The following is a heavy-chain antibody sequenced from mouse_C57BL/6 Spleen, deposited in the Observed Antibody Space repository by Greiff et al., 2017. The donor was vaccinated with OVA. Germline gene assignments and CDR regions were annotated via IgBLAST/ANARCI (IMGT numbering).Heavy chain of an antibody. CDR3: ASLLGAMDY. J-gene: IGHJ4*01. Sequence: VQLKESGGGLVQPGGSLSLSCAASGFTFTDYYMSWVRQPPGKALEWLGFIRNKANGYTTEYSASVKGRFTISRDNSQSILYLQMNALRAEDSATYYCASLLGAMDYWGQGTSVTVSS. V-gene: IGHV7-3*01. D-gene: IGHD1-1*01. CDR2: IRNKANGYTT. CDR1: GFTFTDYY.